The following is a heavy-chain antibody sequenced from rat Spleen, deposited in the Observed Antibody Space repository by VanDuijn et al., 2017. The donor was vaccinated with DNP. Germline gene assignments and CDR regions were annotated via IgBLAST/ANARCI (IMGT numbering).Heavy chain of an antibody. CDR3: ATEDYGYPFAY. CDR1: GFTFTNYD. CDR2: VNYDGDKF. D-gene: IGHD1-6*01. V-gene: IGHV5-20*01. J-gene: IGHJ2*01. Sequence: EVQLVESGGGLVQPGRSLKLSCAASGFTFTNYDMAWVRQAATKGLEWVASVNYDGDKFYYRDSVKGRFTISRDNAKSSLSLQMDSLRSEDTATYYCATEDYGYPFAYWGQGVMVTVSS.